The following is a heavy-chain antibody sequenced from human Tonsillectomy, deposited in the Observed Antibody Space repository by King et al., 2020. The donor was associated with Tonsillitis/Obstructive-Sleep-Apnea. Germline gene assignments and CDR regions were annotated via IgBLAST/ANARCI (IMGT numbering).Heavy chain of an antibody. CDR1: GFTFRSYA. D-gene: IGHD2-2*01. Sequence: VHLVESGGGLVQPGGSLRISCAASGFTFRSYAMSWARQAPGKGLEWVSGISGGGSSTYYADSVKGRFTISRDNSKNTLNLQVNNLRAEDTDVYYCAKTLGYCSSTSCVGGGFDIWGQGTLVTVSS. V-gene: IGHV3-23*04. CDR2: ISGGGSST. J-gene: IGHJ3*02. CDR3: AKTLGYCSSTSCVGGGFDI.